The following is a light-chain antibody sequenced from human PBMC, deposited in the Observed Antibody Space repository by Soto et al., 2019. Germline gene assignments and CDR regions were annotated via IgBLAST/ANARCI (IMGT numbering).Light chain of an antibody. CDR1: QSISSW. CDR2: DAS. J-gene: IGKJ1*01. Sequence: DIQITHSPSTLSSSVGDRVTITCRASQSISSWLAWYQQKPGKAPKLLIYDASSLESGVPSRFSGSGSGAEFTLTISSLQPEDFATYYCQQYNTYPWTFGQGTKVDIK. CDR3: QQYNTYPWT. V-gene: IGKV1-5*01.